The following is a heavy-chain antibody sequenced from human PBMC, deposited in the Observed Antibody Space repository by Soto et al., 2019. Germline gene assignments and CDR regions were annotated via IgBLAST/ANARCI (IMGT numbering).Heavy chain of an antibody. CDR2: IIPIFVTA. V-gene: IGHV1-69*13. Sequence: SVEVSCKASGGTLNRYAISWGGQGPGKGLEWMGGIIPIFVTANYAQKFQGRVTITADESTSTAYMELSSLRSEDTAVYYCARRIYYDYDRFDPWGQGTLVTVSS. CDR1: GGTLNRYA. D-gene: IGHD3-22*01. J-gene: IGHJ5*02. CDR3: ARRIYYDYDRFDP.